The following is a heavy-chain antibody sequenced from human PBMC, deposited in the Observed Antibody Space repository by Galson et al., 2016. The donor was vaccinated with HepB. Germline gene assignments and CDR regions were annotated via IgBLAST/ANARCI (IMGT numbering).Heavy chain of an antibody. CDR1: GYTFTSYD. V-gene: IGHV1-8*01. Sequence: SVKVSCKASGYTFTSYDVNWVRQAPGQGLEWMGWMNPNSGNTGFAEKFQGRVTMTRSTSKSTAYMELSSLTSEDTAVYYCVRGNAYYGMDVWDQGATVTVSS. CDR3: VRGNAYYGMDV. CDR2: MNPNSGNT. D-gene: IGHD2-8*01. J-gene: IGHJ6*02.